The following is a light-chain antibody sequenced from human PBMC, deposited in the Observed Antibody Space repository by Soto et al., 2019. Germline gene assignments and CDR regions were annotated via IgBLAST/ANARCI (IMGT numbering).Light chain of an antibody. J-gene: IGLJ2*01. Sequence: QSVLTQPPSMSGAPGQRVTISCAGSSSNIRAGYDVHWYQQLPGTAPKLLIYGNSNRPSGVPDRFSGSKSGTSASLAITGLKAEDEADYYCQSYDSSLSVVFGGGTKLTVL. CDR3: QSYDSSLSVV. V-gene: IGLV1-40*01. CDR1: SSNIRAGYD. CDR2: GNS.